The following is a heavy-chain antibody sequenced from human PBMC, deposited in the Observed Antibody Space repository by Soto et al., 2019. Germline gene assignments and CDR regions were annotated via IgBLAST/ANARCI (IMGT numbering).Heavy chain of an antibody. CDR2: IYWNGEK. D-gene: IGHD6-13*01. CDR1: GFSLRTDAVG. J-gene: IGHJ4*02. Sequence: QITLKESGPTLVRPTQPLTLTCTVSGFSLRTDAVGVAWIRQSPGKALEWLGIIYWNGEKRYKSSLQTRLTITRDTSKNQVVLTMTDMAPLDTATYFCAHRIAAPGRTLDYWGQGVRVTVSS. CDR3: AHRIAAPGRTLDY. V-gene: IGHV2-5*01.